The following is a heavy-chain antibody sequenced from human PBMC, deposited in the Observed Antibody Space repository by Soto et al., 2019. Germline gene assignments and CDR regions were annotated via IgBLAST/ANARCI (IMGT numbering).Heavy chain of an antibody. CDR2: INLRGGTT. CDR1: GYNFNQYY. V-gene: IGHV1-46*02. Sequence: QVQLMQSGAEVRKPGASVRLSCETSGYNFNQYYIHWVRQAPGQGLEWMGIINLRGGTTEYAHKLRGRVTVTGDTSTSTAYMELRGLRPEATAFYFCARGPDDSDVPRWDYWGQGTLVTVSS. CDR3: ARGPDDSDVPRWDY. J-gene: IGHJ4*02. D-gene: IGHD4-17*01.